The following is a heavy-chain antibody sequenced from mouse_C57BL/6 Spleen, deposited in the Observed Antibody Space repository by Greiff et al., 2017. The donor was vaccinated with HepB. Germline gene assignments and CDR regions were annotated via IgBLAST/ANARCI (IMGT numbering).Heavy chain of an antibody. CDR2: IDPETGGT. CDR3: TKSLLRYPYYFDY. Sequence: VQLQQSGAELVRPGASVTLSCKASGYTFTDYEMHWVKQTPVHGLEWIGAIDPETGGTAYNQKFKGKAILTADKSSSTAYMELRSLTSEDSAVYYCTKSLLRYPYYFDYWSQGTTLTVSS. D-gene: IGHD1-1*01. J-gene: IGHJ2*01. CDR1: GYTFTDYE. V-gene: IGHV1-15*01.